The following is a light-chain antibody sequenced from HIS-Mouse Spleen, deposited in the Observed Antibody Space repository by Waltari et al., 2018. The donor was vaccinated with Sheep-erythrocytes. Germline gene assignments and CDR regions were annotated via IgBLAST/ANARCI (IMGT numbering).Light chain of an antibody. J-gene: IGKJ2*01. V-gene: IGKV3-15*01. CDR2: GAS. CDR3: QQYNNWPPPYT. Sequence: DIVMTPSPATLSVSHGEIATLSCRARQSLSSNFAWYQQKPGQAPRLLIYGASTRATGIPARFSGSGSGTEFTLTISSMQSEDFAVYYCQQYNNWPPPYTFGQGTKLEIK. CDR1: QSLSSN.